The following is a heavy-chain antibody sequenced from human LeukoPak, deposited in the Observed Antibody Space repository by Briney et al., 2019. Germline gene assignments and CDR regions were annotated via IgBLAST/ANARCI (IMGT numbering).Heavy chain of an antibody. Sequence: GRSLRLSCAASGFTFDDYAMHWVRQAPGKGLEWVSGISWNSGSIGYADSVKGRFTISRDNSKNTLYLQMNSLRAEDTAVCYCAKDRQYSGYDCSTDYWGQGTLVTVSS. V-gene: IGHV3-9*01. CDR2: ISWNSGSI. J-gene: IGHJ4*02. CDR3: AKDRQYSGYDCSTDY. CDR1: GFTFDDYA. D-gene: IGHD5-12*01.